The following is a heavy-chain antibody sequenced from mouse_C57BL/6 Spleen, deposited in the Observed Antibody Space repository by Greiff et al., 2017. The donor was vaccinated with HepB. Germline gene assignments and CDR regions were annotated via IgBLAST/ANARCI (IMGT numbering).Heavy chain of an antibody. D-gene: IGHD1-1*01. V-gene: IGHV5-6*02. CDR2: ISSGGSYT. CDR3: ARRAITTAPFDY. J-gene: IGHJ2*01. Sequence: EVKLLESGGDLVKPGGSLKLSCAASGFTFSSYGMSWVRQTPDKRLEWVATISSGGSYTYYPDSVKGRFTISRDNAKNTLYLQMSSLKSEDTAMYYCARRAITTAPFDYWGQGTTLTVSS. CDR1: GFTFSSYG.